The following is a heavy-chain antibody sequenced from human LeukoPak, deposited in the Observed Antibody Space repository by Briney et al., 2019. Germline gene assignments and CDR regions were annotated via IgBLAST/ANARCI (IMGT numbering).Heavy chain of an antibody. V-gene: IGHV4-4*07. J-gene: IGHJ5*02. CDR1: GGSISSYY. D-gene: IGHD6-19*01. Sequence: PSETLSLTCTVSGGSISSYYWSWIRQPAGKGLEWIGRIYTSGSTNYNPSLKSRVTMSVGTSKSQFSLKLSSVTAADTTVYYCAREILGIAVAGTGDDWFDPWGQGTLVTVSS. CDR2: IYTSGST. CDR3: AREILGIAVAGTGDDWFDP.